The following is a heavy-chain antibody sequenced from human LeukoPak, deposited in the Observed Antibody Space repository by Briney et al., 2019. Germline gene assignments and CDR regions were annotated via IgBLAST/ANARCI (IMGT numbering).Heavy chain of an antibody. J-gene: IGHJ3*02. CDR1: GATFSSYA. CDR2: IIPIFGTA. CDR3: ARTGHYDSSDYGALDI. V-gene: IGHV1-69*05. Sequence: SVKVSCKASGATFSSYAISLVRQAPGQGLEWMGGIIPIFGTANYAQKFQGRVTITTDESTSTAYMELSSLRSEDTAVYYCARTGHYDSSDYGALDIGGQGTMVTVSS. D-gene: IGHD3-22*01.